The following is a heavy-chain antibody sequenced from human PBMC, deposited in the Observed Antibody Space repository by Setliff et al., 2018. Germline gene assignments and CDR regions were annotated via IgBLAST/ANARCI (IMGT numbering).Heavy chain of an antibody. V-gene: IGHV1-18*01. CDR1: GYTLSNSI. D-gene: IGHD2-8*01. CDR3: LRLVRYCTKIACQATSGDEV. J-gene: IGHJ4*02. CDR2: ISAYNGKT. Sequence: VKVSCKASGYTLSNSILSWVRQAPGQGLEWMGWISAYNGKTYFAQKFQDRITLTTDTSTNTGYLELRGLRSDDTAVYYCLRLVRYCTKIACQATSGDEVWGLGTRVTVSS.